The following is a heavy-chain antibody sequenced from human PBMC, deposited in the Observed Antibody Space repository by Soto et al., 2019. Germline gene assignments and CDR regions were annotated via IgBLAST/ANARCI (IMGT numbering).Heavy chain of an antibody. D-gene: IGHD7-27*01. J-gene: IGHJ4*02. CDR2: ISNDGYNK. CDR1: GFTFSSYA. CDR3: ATLGWGKAFDY. Sequence: PGGSLRLSCAASGFTFSSYAMHWVRQAPGKGLEWVALISNDGYNKDYADSVKGRFTVSRDNSESTLYLQMNSLRAEDTAVYYCATLGWGKAFDYWGQGNLVTVSS. V-gene: IGHV3-30-3*01.